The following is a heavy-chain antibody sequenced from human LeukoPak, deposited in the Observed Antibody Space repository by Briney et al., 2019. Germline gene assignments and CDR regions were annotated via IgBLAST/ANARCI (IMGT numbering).Heavy chain of an antibody. CDR1: GGTFSSYA. J-gene: IGHJ4*02. Sequence: ASVKVSCKASGGTFSSYAISWVRQAPGQGLEWMGRIIPIFGTANYAQKFQGRVTITTDESTSTAHMELSSLRSEDTAVYYCARDLGDGYNPFDYWGQGTLVTVSS. D-gene: IGHD5-24*01. CDR3: ARDLGDGYNPFDY. V-gene: IGHV1-69*05. CDR2: IIPIFGTA.